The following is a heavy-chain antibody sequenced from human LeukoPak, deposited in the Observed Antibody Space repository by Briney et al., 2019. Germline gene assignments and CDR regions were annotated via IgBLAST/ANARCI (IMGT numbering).Heavy chain of an antibody. J-gene: IGHJ4*02. CDR3: ARAYSILDPGLWFGEAEPHFDY. D-gene: IGHD3-10*01. V-gene: IGHV4-39*01. Sequence: SETLSLTCAVSGGSIDSSSYYWGWIRQPPGKGLEWIGSIYYSGSTYYNPSLKSRVTISVDTSKNQFSLKLSSVTAADTAVYYCARAYSILDPGLWFGEAEPHFDYWGQGTLVTVSS. CDR1: GGSIDSSSYY. CDR2: IYYSGST.